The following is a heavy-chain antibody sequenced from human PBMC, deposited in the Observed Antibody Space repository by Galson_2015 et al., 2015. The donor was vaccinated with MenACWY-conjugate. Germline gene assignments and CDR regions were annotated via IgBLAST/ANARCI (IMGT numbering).Heavy chain of an antibody. V-gene: IGHV3-7*03. J-gene: IGHJ4*02. CDR1: GFTFSSYW. CDR3: ATTKGSGTYYYFDY. CDR2: IKQGGSET. Sequence: SLRLSCAASGFTFSSYWMSWVRQAPGKGPEWVANIKQGGSETYYMDFVKGRFTISRDNAKNSLYLRMNSLTAEDTAVYYCATTKGSGTYYYFDYWGQGTLVTVSS. D-gene: IGHD3-10*01.